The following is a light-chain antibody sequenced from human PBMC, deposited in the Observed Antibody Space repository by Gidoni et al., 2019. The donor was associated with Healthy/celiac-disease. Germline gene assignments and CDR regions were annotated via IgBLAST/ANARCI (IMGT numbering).Light chain of an antibody. CDR1: SSFVWSYNL. J-gene: IGLJ2*01. V-gene: IGLV2-23*01. CDR2: EGS. CDR3: CSYAGISPVV. Sequence: QSALTQPASVYGSPGQSITISCTGTSSFVWSYNLVSWYQQHPGKAPKLIFYEGSKRPSGVSNRFSGSKSGNTASLTLSGLQAEDESYYYCCSYAGISPVVFGGGTKLTVL.